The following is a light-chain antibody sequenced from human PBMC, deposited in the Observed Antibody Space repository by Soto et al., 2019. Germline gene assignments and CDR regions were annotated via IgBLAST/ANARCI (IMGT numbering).Light chain of an antibody. CDR3: QQYNSYFLT. CDR1: QSVSSY. Sequence: EIVLTQSPATLSLSPGERATLSCRASQSVSSYLAWYQQKPGQAPRLLIYGASTRATGIPARFSGSGSGTEFTLTISSLQPDDFATYYCQQYNSYFLTFGQGTKVDIK. V-gene: IGKV3-15*01. J-gene: IGKJ1*01. CDR2: GAS.